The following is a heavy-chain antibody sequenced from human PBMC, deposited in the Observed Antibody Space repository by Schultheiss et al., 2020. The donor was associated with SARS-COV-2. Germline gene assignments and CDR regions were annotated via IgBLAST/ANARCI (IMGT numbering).Heavy chain of an antibody. D-gene: IGHD3-10*01. CDR2: ISYDGSNK. V-gene: IGHV3-30*07. CDR3: TPQPDYYGSPGFDY. Sequence: GGSLRLSCTASGFTFGDYAMSWVRQAPGKGLEWVAVISYDGSNKYYADSVKGRFTISRDNSKNTLYLQMNSLKTEDTAVYYCTPQPDYYGSPGFDYWGQGTLVTVSS. CDR1: GFTFGDYA. J-gene: IGHJ4*02.